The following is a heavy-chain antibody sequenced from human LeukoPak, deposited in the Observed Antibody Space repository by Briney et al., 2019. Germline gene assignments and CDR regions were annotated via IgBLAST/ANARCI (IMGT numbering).Heavy chain of an antibody. Sequence: GGSLRLSCAASGFTFDDYGMSWVRQAPGKGLEWVAFIRYDGSNKYYADSVKGRFTISRDNSKNTLYLQMNSLRAEDTAVYYCAKDGSSPVTTLELYFDYWGQGTLVTVSS. V-gene: IGHV3-30*02. CDR2: IRYDGSNK. CDR3: AKDGSSPVTTLELYFDY. J-gene: IGHJ4*02. D-gene: IGHD4-11*01. CDR1: GFTFDDYG.